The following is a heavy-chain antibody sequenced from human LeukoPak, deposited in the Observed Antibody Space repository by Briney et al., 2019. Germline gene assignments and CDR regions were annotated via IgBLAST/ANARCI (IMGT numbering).Heavy chain of an antibody. CDR1: GFTVSSNY. Sequence: GGSLRLSCAASGFTVSSNYMSWVRQAPGKGLEWVSVIYSGGSTYYADSVKGRFTISRDNSKNTLYLQMNSLRAEDTAVYYCARDIVVSGFYYGMDVWGQGTTVTVSS. V-gene: IGHV3-53*01. D-gene: IGHD2-2*01. CDR3: ARDIVVSGFYYGMDV. J-gene: IGHJ6*02. CDR2: IYSGGST.